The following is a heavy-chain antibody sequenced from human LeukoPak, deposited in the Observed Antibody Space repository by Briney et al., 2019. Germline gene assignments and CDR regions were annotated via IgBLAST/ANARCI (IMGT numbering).Heavy chain of an antibody. Sequence: SETLSLTCTVSGGSISSYYWSWIRQPPGKGLEWIGYIYNIGSTNYNPSLKTRVTMSVDTSKNQFSLKLSSVTAADTAVYYCARVSSSWYGVNYYMDVWGKGTTVTISS. D-gene: IGHD6-13*01. CDR1: GGSISSYY. J-gene: IGHJ6*03. V-gene: IGHV4-59*01. CDR2: IYNIGST. CDR3: ARVSSSWYGVNYYMDV.